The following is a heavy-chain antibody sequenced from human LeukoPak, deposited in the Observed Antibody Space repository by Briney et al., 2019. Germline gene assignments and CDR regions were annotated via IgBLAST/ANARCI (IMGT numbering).Heavy chain of an antibody. V-gene: IGHV3-30*02. CDR2: IRYDESKK. CDR1: GFTFSSYG. D-gene: IGHD1-1*01. CDR3: TKSRSGSANWALQIFDN. Sequence: GGSLRLSCAASGFTFSSYGMLWVRQAPGKGLEWVAYIRYDESKKEYTDSVKGRFTISRDNSKNTLYLQMNSLRAEDTAVYYCTKSRSGSANWALQIFDNWGQGTLVTVSS. J-gene: IGHJ4*02.